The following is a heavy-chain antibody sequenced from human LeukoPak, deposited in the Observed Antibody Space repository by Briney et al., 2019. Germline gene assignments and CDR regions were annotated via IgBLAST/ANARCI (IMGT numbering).Heavy chain of an antibody. CDR1: GGTFSSYA. V-gene: IGHV1-69*13. J-gene: IGHJ4*02. CDR3: ARDFSGSYPFFDY. CDR2: IIPIFGTA. D-gene: IGHD1-26*01. Sequence: SVKVSCKASGGTFSSYAISWVRQAPGQGLEWMGGIIPIFGTANYAQKFQGRVTITADESTSTAYMELSSLRSEDTAVYYCARDFSGSYPFFDYWGQGTLVTVSS.